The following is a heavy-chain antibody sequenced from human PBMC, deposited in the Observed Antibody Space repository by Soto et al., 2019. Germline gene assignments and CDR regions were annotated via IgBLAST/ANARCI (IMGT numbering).Heavy chain of an antibody. CDR1: GYTFTSYG. D-gene: IGHD6-13*01. J-gene: IGHJ5*02. Sequence: ASVKVSCKASGYTFTSYGISWVRQAPGQGLEWMGWISAYNGNTNYAQKLQGRVTMTTDTSTSTAYMELRSLRSDDTAVYYCAREEGYSSSWYNWFDPWGQGTLVTVSS. CDR3: AREEGYSSSWYNWFDP. V-gene: IGHV1-18*01. CDR2: ISAYNGNT.